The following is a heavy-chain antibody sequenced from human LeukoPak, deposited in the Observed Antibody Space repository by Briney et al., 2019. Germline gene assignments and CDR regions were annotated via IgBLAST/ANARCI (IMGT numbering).Heavy chain of an antibody. V-gene: IGHV3-66*01. CDR1: GFTVSSTY. CDR2: IYSGGDT. D-gene: IGHD1-26*01. CDR3: ARRSGEGYFDC. Sequence: GGSLRLSCAASGFTVSSTYMTWVRQAPGKGLEWLSVIYSGGDTYYADSVKGRFTISRDNSKNTLYLQMNSLRAEDTAVYYCARRSGEGYFDCWGQGTLVTVSS. J-gene: IGHJ4*02.